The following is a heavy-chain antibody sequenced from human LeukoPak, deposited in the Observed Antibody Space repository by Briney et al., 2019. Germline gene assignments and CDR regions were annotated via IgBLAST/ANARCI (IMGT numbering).Heavy chain of an antibody. CDR2: INAGNGNT. CDR1: VYTFTTYA. V-gene: IGHV1-3*01. Sequence: ASVKVSCKASVYTFTTYAMHWVRRAPGQRLEWMGWINAGNGNTKYSQKFQARVTITRDTSASTAYMELSSLRSEDTAVYYCARDPIGSRWPYYFDYWGQGTLVTVSS. D-gene: IGHD6-13*01. J-gene: IGHJ4*02. CDR3: ARDPIGSRWPYYFDY.